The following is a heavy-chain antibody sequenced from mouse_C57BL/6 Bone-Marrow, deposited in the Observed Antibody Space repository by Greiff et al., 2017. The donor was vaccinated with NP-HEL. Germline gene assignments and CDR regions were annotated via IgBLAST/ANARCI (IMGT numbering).Heavy chain of an antibody. V-gene: IGHV14-3*01. J-gene: IGHJ4*01. D-gene: IGHD2-3*01. CDR1: GFNIKNSY. Sequence: VQLQQSVAELVRPGASVKLSCTASGFNIKNSYMHWVKQRPEQGLEWIGRIDPANGNTKYASKFQGKATITSDTSSNSACLQLSSLRSEDTAVCSCDRDDDDGAMDDWGQGTSVTVSS. CDR2: IDPANGNT. CDR3: DRDDDDGAMDD.